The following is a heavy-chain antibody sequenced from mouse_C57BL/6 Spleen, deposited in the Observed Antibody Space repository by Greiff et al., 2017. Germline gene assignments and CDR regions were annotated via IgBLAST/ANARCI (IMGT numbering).Heavy chain of an antibody. CDR1: GYTFTSYG. V-gene: IGHV1-81*01. Sequence: QVQLKESGAELARPGASVKLSCKASGYTFTSYGISWVKQRTGQGLEWIGEIYPRSGNTYYNEKFQGKATLTADKSSSTAYMELRSLTSEDSAVYFCARYYDYDGYYAMDYWGQGTSVTVSS. D-gene: IGHD2-4*01. J-gene: IGHJ4*01. CDR3: ARYYDYDGYYAMDY. CDR2: IYPRSGNT.